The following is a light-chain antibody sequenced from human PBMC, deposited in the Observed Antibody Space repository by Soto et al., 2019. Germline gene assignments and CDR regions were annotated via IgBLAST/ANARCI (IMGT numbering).Light chain of an antibody. Sequence: QSALTQPRSVSGSRGQSVTITCSGTSSVIGHYNYVSWYQQHPGRAPKLIIYDVIKRPAGVPDRFSGSKTGNTASLTISGLQADDEADYYCSSYARRYSVVFGGGTKVTVL. V-gene: IGLV2-11*01. CDR2: DVI. J-gene: IGLJ2*01. CDR3: SSYARRYSVV. CDR1: SSVIGHYNY.